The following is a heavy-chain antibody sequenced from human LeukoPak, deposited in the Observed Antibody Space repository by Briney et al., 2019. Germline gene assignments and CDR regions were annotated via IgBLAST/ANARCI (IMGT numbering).Heavy chain of an antibody. CDR1: AYSFTTYW. D-gene: IGHD3-16*01. J-gene: IGHJ6*02. CDR2: IYPGDSDT. Sequence: GESLKISCKGSAYSFTTYWIGWVRQMPGKGLEWMGIIYPGDSDTRYSPSFQGQVTISADKSISTAYLQWSSLKASDTAMYYCANVISGGLSGMDVWGQGTTVTVSS. V-gene: IGHV5-51*01. CDR3: ANVISGGLSGMDV.